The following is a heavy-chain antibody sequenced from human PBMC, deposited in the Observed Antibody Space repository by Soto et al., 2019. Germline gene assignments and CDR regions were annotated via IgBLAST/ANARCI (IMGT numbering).Heavy chain of an antibody. D-gene: IGHD6-25*01. CDR1: GFTFSSYS. CDR2: ISSSSSTI. J-gene: IGHJ5*02. CDR3: AREAARGGYNWFDP. V-gene: IGHV3-48*02. Sequence: GESLKISCAASGFTFSSYSMNWVRQAPGKGLEWVSYISSSSSTIYYADSVKGRFTISRDNAKNSLYLQMNSLRDEDTAVYYCAREAARGGYNWFDPWGQGTLVTVSS.